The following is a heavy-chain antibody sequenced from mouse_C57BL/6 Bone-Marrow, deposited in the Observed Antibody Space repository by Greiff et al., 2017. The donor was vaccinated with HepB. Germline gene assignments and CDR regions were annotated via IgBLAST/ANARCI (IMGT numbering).Heavy chain of an antibody. V-gene: IGHV7-3*01. D-gene: IGHD1-1*01. CDR2: IRNKANGYTT. CDR1: GFTFTDYY. J-gene: IGHJ1*03. Sequence: EVQLVESGGGLVQPGGSLSLSCAASGFTFTDYYMSWVRQPPGKALEWLGFIRNKANGYTTEYSASVKGRFTISRDNSQSILDLQMNALRAEDSATYYCARYYYGSSPYWYFDVWGTGTTVTVSS. CDR3: ARYYYGSSPYWYFDV.